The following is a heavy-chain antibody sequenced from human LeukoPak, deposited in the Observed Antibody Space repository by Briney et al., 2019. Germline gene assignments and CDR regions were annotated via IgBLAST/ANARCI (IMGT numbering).Heavy chain of an antibody. Sequence: GGSLRLSCAASGFTFSSYAMSWVRQAPGEGLEWVSAISGSGGSTYYADSVKGRFTISRDNSKNTLYLQMNSLRAEDTAVYYCAKVSGGGYCSGGSCYSDLGYWGQGTLVTVSS. V-gene: IGHV3-23*01. D-gene: IGHD2-15*01. CDR1: GFTFSSYA. CDR3: AKVSGGGYCSGGSCYSDLGY. J-gene: IGHJ4*02. CDR2: ISGSGGST.